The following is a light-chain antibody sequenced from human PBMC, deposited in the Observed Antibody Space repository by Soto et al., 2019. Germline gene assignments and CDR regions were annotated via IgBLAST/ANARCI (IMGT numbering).Light chain of an antibody. Sequence: EIVMTQYPATLSVSPGERATLSCRASQTVSNNLAWYQQKPGQAPRLLIFAASTRATGMPARFSGSGSGTEFTLTISGLQSEDFAVYYCQQYSDWPPYTFGHGTKVEIK. CDR2: AAS. V-gene: IGKV3-15*01. CDR1: QTVSNN. CDR3: QQYSDWPPYT. J-gene: IGKJ2*01.